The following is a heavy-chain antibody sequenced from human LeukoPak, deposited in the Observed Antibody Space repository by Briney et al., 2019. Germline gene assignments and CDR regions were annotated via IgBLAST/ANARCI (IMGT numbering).Heavy chain of an antibody. CDR1: GGSISSYY. D-gene: IGHD6-13*01. CDR3: ARDTSIAAAGIGY. Sequence: AETLSLTCTVSGGSISSYYWSWIRQPPGKGLEWIGHIYYSGSTNYNPSLKSRVTISADTSKNQFSLKLSSLTAADTAVYYCARDTSIAAAGIGYWGQGTLVTVSS. J-gene: IGHJ4*02. CDR2: IYYSGST. V-gene: IGHV4-59*01.